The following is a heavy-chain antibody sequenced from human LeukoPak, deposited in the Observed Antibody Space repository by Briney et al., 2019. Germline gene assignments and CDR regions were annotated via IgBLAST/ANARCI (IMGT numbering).Heavy chain of an antibody. V-gene: IGHV1-2*02. D-gene: IGHD2-21*02. J-gene: IGHJ6*03. CDR2: SNPNSGGT. CDR1: GYTFTGYY. Sequence: ASVKVSCKASGYTFTGYYMHWVRQAPGQGLEWMGWSNPNSGGTNYAQKFQGRVTMTRDTSISTAYMELSRLRSDDTAVYYCARGMYAYCGGDCYPPGNYYYYYMDVWGKGTTATVSS. CDR3: ARGMYAYCGGDCYPPGNYYYYYMDV.